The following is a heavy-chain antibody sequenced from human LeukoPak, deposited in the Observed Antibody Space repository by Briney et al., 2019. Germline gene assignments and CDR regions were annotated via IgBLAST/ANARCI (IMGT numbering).Heavy chain of an antibody. Sequence: AGSLRLSCAASGFTFNSYWTSWVRQAPGKGLDWVGIIKQDGSEKYYVDYVNGRFTIPRDNSKNTMYLQMNSVRAEDTAVYYCAKVFPYYYDSRGYYLGDYFDYWGQGGLVAVCS. CDR2: IKQDGSEK. J-gene: IGHJ4*02. V-gene: IGHV3-7*05. D-gene: IGHD3-22*01. CDR1: GFTFNSYW. CDR3: AKVFPYYYDSRGYYLGDYFDY.